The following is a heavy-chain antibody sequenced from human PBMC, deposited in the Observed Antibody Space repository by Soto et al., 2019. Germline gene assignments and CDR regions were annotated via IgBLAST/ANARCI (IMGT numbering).Heavy chain of an antibody. CDR1: GYTFTGYY. J-gene: IGHJ6*03. Sequence: ASVKVSCKASGYTFTGYYMHWVRQAPGQGLEWMGWINPDSGGTNYAQKFQGWVTMTRDTSISTAYMELSRLRSDDTAVYYCAREMVVAAAGAGHYYYYMDVWGKGTKVTVSS. CDR3: AREMVVAAAGAGHYYYYMDV. CDR2: INPDSGGT. D-gene: IGHD6-13*01. V-gene: IGHV1-2*04.